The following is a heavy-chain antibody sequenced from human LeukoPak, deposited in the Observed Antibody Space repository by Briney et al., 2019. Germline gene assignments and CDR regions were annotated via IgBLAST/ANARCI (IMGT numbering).Heavy chain of an antibody. Sequence: SETLSLTCAVYGGSFSGYYWSWIRQPPGKGLEWIGEINHSGSTNYNPSLKSRVAISVDTSKNQCSLKLSSVTAADTAVYYCARGRRGSKSSYYYYMDVWGKGTTVTVSS. J-gene: IGHJ6*03. D-gene: IGHD1-14*01. CDR1: GGSFSGYY. V-gene: IGHV4-34*01. CDR2: INHSGST. CDR3: ARGRRGSKSSYYYYMDV.